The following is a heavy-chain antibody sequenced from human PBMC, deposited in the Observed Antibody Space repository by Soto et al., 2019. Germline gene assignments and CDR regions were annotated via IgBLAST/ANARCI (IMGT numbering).Heavy chain of an antibody. CDR3: TTDSYSTIIIVRFDY. Sequence: GGSLRLSCAASGFTFTNAWINWVRQAPGKGLEWVGRIKSKTVVGSTDYAKPVKGSFAISRYDSKNLFYLKINSLKIEDTAFYYCTTDSYSTIIIVRFDYWGHGTLVTVSS. V-gene: IGHV3-15*07. CDR1: GFTFTNAW. D-gene: IGHD3-22*01. CDR2: IKSKTVVGST. J-gene: IGHJ4*01.